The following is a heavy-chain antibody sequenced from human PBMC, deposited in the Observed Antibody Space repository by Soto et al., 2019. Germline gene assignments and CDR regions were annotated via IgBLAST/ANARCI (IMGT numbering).Heavy chain of an antibody. Sequence: GGSLRLSCAASGFTFSSYAMSWVRQAPGKGLEWVSAISGSGGSTYYADSVKGRFTISRDNSKNTLYLQMNSLRAEDTAVYYCAKDGVRRDSWYEAHFDYWGQGTLVTVSS. J-gene: IGHJ4*02. CDR3: AKDGVRRDSWYEAHFDY. V-gene: IGHV3-23*01. CDR2: ISGSGGST. D-gene: IGHD6-13*01. CDR1: GFTFSSYA.